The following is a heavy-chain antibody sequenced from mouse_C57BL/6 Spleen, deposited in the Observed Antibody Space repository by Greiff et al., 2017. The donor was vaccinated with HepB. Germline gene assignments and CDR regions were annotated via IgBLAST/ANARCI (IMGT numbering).Heavy chain of an antibody. CDR2: IYPGGGYT. V-gene: IGHV1-63*01. D-gene: IGHD2-1*01. Sequence: VQLQQSGAELVRPGTSVKMSCKASGYTFTNYWIGWAKQRPGHGLEWIGDIYPGGGYTNYNEKFKGKATLTADKSSSTAYMQFSSLTSEDSAIYSCARLGDGNYWYFDVWGTGTTVTVSS. J-gene: IGHJ1*03. CDR1: GYTFTNYW. CDR3: ARLGDGNYWYFDV.